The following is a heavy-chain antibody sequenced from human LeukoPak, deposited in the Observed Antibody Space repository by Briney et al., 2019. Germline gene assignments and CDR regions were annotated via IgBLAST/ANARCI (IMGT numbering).Heavy chain of an antibody. Sequence: PGGSLRLSCAASGFTFSSYSMNWVRQAPGKGLEWVSSISSSSSYIYYADSVKGRFTISRDNAKNSLYLQMNSLRAEDTADCAGGYSSSWYRFDPWGQGTLVTVSS. V-gene: IGHV3-21*01. CDR2: ISSSSSYI. J-gene: IGHJ5*02. D-gene: IGHD6-13*01. CDR3: GYSSSWYRFDP. CDR1: GFTFSSYS.